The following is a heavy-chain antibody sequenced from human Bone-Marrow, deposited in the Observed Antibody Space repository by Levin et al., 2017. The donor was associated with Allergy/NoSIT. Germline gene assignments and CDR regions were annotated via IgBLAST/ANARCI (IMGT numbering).Heavy chain of an antibody. Sequence: LSLTCAASGFTFSSYTMTWVRQAPGQGLEWVSVIGSSGGSTYYGESVKGRFTISRDNSKNILYLQMNSLRGDDTAVYFCAKDKYRSSSNYYYGMDVWGQGTTVTVSS. J-gene: IGHJ6*02. CDR1: GFTFSSYT. D-gene: IGHD6-6*01. CDR2: IGSSGGST. V-gene: IGHV3-23*01. CDR3: AKDKYRSSSNYYYGMDV.